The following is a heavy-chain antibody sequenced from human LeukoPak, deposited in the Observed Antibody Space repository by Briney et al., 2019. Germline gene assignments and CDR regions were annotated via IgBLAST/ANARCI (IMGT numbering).Heavy chain of an antibody. CDR3: ARGEQVNWFDP. V-gene: IGHV4-39*01. J-gene: IGHJ5*02. CDR1: GGSISFSTSY. Sequence: SETLSLTCTVSGGSISFSTSYWAWIRQPPGKGPEWIWSIYYLGSAYYHPSLTSRLTISVATSKTQFSLKLRSLSAAETAVYYCARGEQVNWFDPWGQGALVIVSS. D-gene: IGHD1-26*01. CDR2: IYYLGSA.